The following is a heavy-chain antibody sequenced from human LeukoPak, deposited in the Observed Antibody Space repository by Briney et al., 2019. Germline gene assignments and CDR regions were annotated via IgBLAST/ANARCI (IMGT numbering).Heavy chain of an antibody. CDR3: ARVADFRSGYDAFDI. D-gene: IGHD3-3*01. V-gene: IGHV1-69*05. CDR2: IIPIFGTA. J-gene: IGHJ3*02. CDR1: GGTFSSYA. Sequence: SVKVSCKASGGTFSSYAISWVRQAPGQGLEWMGGIIPIFGTANYAQKFQGRVTITTDESTSTAYMELSSLRSEDTAVYYCARVADFRSGYDAFDIWGQGTMVTVSS.